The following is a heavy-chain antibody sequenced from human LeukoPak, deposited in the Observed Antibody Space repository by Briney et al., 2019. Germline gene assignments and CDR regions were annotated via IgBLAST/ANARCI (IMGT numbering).Heavy chain of an antibody. J-gene: IGHJ6*02. V-gene: IGHV3-30*04. CDR2: ISYDGSNK. Sequence: GRSLRLSCAASGFTFSSYAMHWVRQAPGKGLEWVAVISYDGSNKYYADSAKGRFTISRDNSKNTLYLQMNSLRAEDTAVYYCAREGYCSSTSCYRSYYYYGMDVWGQGTTVTVSS. D-gene: IGHD2-2*02. CDR3: AREGYCSSTSCYRSYYYYGMDV. CDR1: GFTFSSYA.